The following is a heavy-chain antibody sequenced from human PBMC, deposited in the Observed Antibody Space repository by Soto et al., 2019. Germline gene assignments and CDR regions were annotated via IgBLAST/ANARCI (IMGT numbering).Heavy chain of an antibody. CDR3: XXVDNY. V-gene: IGHV4-34*01. CDR1: GGSFSGYS. CDR2: INHSGSS. J-gene: IGHJ4*02. Sequence: QVQLQQWGAGLLKPSETLSLTCAVYGGSFSGYSWAWIRQPPGKGLEWIGEINHSGSSNYNPSLKSRVTISVDTSKNQFSLRLNXVXAAXTAVXYXXXVDNYXGXGTLVTVSS. D-gene: IGHD3-22*01.